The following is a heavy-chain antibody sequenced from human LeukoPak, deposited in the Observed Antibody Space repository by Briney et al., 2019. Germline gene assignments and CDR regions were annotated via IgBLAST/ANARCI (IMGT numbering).Heavy chain of an antibody. CDR3: ARRAGAYSHHYDY. D-gene: IGHD4/OR15-4a*01. CDR1: GFTVSTNS. V-gene: IGHV3-53*01. Sequence: PGGSLRLSCTVSGFTVSTNSMSWVRQAPGKGLEWVSFIYSDNTHYSYAVKVRFTISIDNYKNPLYLKMNRLSAEATAVYYCARRAGAYSHHYDYWGQGTLVTVSS. J-gene: IGHJ4*02. CDR2: IYSDNT.